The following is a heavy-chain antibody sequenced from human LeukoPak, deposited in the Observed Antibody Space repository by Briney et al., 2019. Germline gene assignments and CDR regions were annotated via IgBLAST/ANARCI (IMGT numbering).Heavy chain of an antibody. CDR2: IYYSGST. CDR3: ARDPHY. CDR1: GGSISSYY. J-gene: IGHJ4*02. Sequence: PSETLSLTCTVSGGSISSYYWSWIRQPPGKGLEWIGYIYYSGSTNYNPSLKSRVTISVDTSKNQFSLKLSSVTAADKAVYYCARDPHYWGQGTLVTVSS. V-gene: IGHV4-59*01.